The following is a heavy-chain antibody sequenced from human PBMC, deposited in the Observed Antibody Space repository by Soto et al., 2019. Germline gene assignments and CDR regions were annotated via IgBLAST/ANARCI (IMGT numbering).Heavy chain of an antibody. V-gene: IGHV6-1*01. CDR1: GDSVSSNSAA. J-gene: IGHJ5*02. CDR2: TYYRSKWYN. CDR3: ERVLIEYRSSSVWFAP. D-gene: IGHD6-6*01. Sequence: PSQTLSLTCAISGDSVSSNSAAWNWIRHSPSRGLEWLGRTYYRSKWYNDYAVSVKSRITINPDTSKNQFSLQLNSVTPEDTAVYYWERVLIEYRSSSVWFAPWGQGTLVTVPS.